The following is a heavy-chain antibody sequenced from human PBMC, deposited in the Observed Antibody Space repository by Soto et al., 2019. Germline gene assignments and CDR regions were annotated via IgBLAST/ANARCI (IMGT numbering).Heavy chain of an antibody. J-gene: IGHJ3*02. D-gene: IGHD3-16*01. Sequence: PSETLALSCTVSGGSISSSSYYWGWIRQPPGKGLEWIGSIYYSGSTYYNPSLKSLVTISVDTSKNQFSLKLSSVTDADTAAYYCASQIVYDYVWGSYDAFDIWGQGTMVTVSS. V-gene: IGHV4-39*01. CDR2: IYYSGST. CDR3: ASQIVYDYVWGSYDAFDI. CDR1: GGSISSSSYY.